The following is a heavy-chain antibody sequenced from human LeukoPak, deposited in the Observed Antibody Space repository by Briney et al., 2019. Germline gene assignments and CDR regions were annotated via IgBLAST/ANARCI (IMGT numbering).Heavy chain of an antibody. J-gene: IGHJ3*02. D-gene: IGHD6-13*01. CDR3: ARDQSVRLLQTSSTYFKHVFAI. CDR2: IIPILGIA. Sequence: ASVKVSCKASGGTFSSYAISWVRQAPGQGLEWMGRIIPILGIANYAQKFQGRVTITADTSTSTAYMELRSLRFDDTAVYYCARDQSVRLLQTSSTYFKHVFAIWGQGSMVTVSS. CDR1: GGTFSSYA. V-gene: IGHV1-69*04.